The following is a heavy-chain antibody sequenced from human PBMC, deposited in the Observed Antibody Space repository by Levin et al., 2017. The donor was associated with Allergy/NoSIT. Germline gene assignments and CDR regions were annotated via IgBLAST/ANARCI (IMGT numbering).Heavy chain of an antibody. CDR2: IYYSGST. J-gene: IGHJ6*02. Sequence: KPSETLSLTCTVSGGSISSSSYYWGWIRQPPGKGLEWIGSIYYSGSTYYNPSLKSRVTISVDTSKNQFSLKLSSVTAADTAVYYCASGRLWPINTNYYYYYGMDVWGQGTTVTVSS. CDR1: GGSISSSSYY. D-gene: IGHD5-18*01. CDR3: ASGRLWPINTNYYYYYGMDV. V-gene: IGHV4-39*01.